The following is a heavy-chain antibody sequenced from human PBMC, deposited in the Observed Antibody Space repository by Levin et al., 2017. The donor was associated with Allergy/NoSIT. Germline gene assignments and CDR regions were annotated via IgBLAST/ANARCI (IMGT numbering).Heavy chain of an antibody. V-gene: IGHV4-61*01. CDR2: IYYSGST. CDR3: AREEQQLVLDV. J-gene: IGHJ6*02. Sequence: SQTLSLTCTVSGGSVSSGSYYWSWIRQPPGKGLEWIGYIYYSGSTNYNPSLKSRVTISVDTSKNQFSLKLSSVTAADTAVYYCAREEQQLVLDVWGQGTTVTVSS. D-gene: IGHD6-13*01. CDR1: GGSVSSGSYY.